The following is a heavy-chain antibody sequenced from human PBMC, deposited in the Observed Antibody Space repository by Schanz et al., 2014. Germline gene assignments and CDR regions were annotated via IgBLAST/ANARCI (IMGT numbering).Heavy chain of an antibody. CDR3: AKDPNGDWVGGFDM. CDR1: GFTFRDYA. J-gene: IGHJ3*02. CDR2: ISASGGTT. D-gene: IGHD4-17*01. Sequence: EVQLVESGGGLVQPGGSLRVSCAASGFTFRDYAMSWVRQAPGEGLEFVSGISASGGTTHYADSVKGRFTISRDSSKNTLSLQMNNLRPEDTALYFCAKDPNGDWVGGFDMRGQGTMVTVSS. V-gene: IGHV3-23*04.